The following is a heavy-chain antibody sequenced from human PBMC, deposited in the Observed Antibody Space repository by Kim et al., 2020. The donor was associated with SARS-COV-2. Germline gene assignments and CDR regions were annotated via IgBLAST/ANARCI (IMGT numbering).Heavy chain of an antibody. CDR3: AKKGGLGSGSYSKPFYY. J-gene: IGHJ4*02. D-gene: IGHD3-10*01. Sequence: GKGRFTIARDNSKNTLYLQMNSLRAEDTAVYYCAKKGGLGSGSYSKPFYYWGQGTLVTVSS. V-gene: IGHV3-23*03.